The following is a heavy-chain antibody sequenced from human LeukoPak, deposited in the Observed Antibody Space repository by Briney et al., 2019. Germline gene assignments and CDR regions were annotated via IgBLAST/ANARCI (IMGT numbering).Heavy chain of an antibody. Sequence: GGSLRLSCSASGFTFSTLPMHWVRQAPGKGLEYVSGSSSNGGSTYYADSAKGRFIISRDNSKNTLYLQMSSLRPEDTAVYYCVNQISGWVYWGQGTLVTVSS. CDR2: SSSNGGST. V-gene: IGHV3-64D*06. D-gene: IGHD6-19*01. J-gene: IGHJ4*02. CDR3: VNQISGWVY. CDR1: GFTFSTLP.